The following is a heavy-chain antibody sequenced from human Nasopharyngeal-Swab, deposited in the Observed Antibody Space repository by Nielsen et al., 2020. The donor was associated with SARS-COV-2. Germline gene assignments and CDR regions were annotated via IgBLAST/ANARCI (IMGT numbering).Heavy chain of an antibody. Sequence: ASVQVSCTTSGYTFTDYYIHWLRQVPGQGLEWVGCINPDSGDTRYAQKFQGRVTVTRDRSRSTAYIELSRLRSDDTAVYYCARDYYDNYDSDYWGQGTLVTVSS. CDR3: ARDYYDNYDSDY. V-gene: IGHV1-2*02. D-gene: IGHD3-22*01. J-gene: IGHJ4*02. CDR1: GYTFTDYY. CDR2: INPDSGDT.